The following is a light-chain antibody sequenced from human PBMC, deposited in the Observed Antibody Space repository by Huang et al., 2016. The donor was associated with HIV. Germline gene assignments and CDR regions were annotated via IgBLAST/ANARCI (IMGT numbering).Light chain of an antibody. V-gene: IGKV3-15*01. J-gene: IGKJ4*01. CDR3: QQYDTWPPLT. CDR2: WAS. CDR1: QSVGGK. Sequence: ILLTQFPATLSVSPGQRVTLACRASQSVGGKLAWYQQRPGQAPRLLIYWASTRVPPIPDRFSGSGSGTEFTLTISSLQSEDFAVYYCQQYDTWPPLTFGGGTKVE.